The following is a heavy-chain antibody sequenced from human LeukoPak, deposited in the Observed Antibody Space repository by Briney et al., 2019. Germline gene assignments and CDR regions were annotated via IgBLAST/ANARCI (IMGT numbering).Heavy chain of an antibody. J-gene: IGHJ3*02. Sequence: ASVKVSCKASGGTFSSYAISWVRQAPGQGLEWMGIIYPGDSDTRYSPSFQGQVTISADKSISTAYLQWSSLKASDTAMYYCGIAYYYDSSGSPDAFDIWGQGTMVTVSS. V-gene: IGHV5-51*01. CDR1: GGTFSSYA. D-gene: IGHD3-22*01. CDR2: IYPGDSDT. CDR3: GIAYYYDSSGSPDAFDI.